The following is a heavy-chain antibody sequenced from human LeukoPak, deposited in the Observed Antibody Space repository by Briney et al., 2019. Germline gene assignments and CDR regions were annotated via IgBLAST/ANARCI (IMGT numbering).Heavy chain of an antibody. CDR1: GYTFINYG. Sequence: GASVKVSCKASGYTFINYGINWVRQAPGQGLEWMGWVRTFNGNTGYAQKFQGRVTMTAETSTSTAYMELRSLTSDDTAVYYCARDGSIVGATRSPGYFQHWGQGTLVTVSS. CDR2: VRTFNGNT. CDR3: ARDGSIVGATRSPGYFQH. J-gene: IGHJ1*01. D-gene: IGHD1-26*01. V-gene: IGHV1-18*01.